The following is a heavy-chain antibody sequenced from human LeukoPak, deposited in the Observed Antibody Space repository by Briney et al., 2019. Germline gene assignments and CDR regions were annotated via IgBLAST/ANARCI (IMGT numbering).Heavy chain of an antibody. V-gene: IGHV3-53*01. CDR2: IYSGGST. J-gene: IGHJ3*02. CDR3: ARARRDILTGYLDAFDI. Sequence: GGSLRLSCAASGFTVSSNYMSWVRQAPGKGLEWVSVIYSGGSTYYADSVKGRFTISRDNSKNTLYLQMNSLRAEDTAVYYCARARRDILTGYLDAFDIWGQGTMVTVSS. CDR1: GFTVSSNY. D-gene: IGHD3-9*01.